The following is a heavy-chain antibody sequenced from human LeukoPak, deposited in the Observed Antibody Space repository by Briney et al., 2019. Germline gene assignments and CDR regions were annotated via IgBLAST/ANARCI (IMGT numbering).Heavy chain of an antibody. V-gene: IGHV3-30-3*01. Sequence: GGSLRLSCAASGFTFSSYAMHWVRQAPGKGLEWVAVISYDGSNKYYADSVKGRFTISRDNSKNTLYLQMNSLRAEDTAVYYCARIPQPYDSSGYLSDYWGQGTLVTVSS. CDR1: GFTFSSYA. CDR2: ISYDGSNK. J-gene: IGHJ4*02. D-gene: IGHD3-22*01. CDR3: ARIPQPYDSSGYLSDY.